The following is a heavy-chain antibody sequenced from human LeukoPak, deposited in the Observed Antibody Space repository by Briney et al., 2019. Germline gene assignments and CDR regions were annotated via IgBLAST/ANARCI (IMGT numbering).Heavy chain of an antibody. D-gene: IGHD4-17*01. CDR1: GFTFSSCA. CDR2: ISGIGGST. CDR3: AKDRHSTTVRPRQDY. J-gene: IGHJ4*02. V-gene: IGHV3-23*01. Sequence: PGGSLRLSCAGSGFTFSSCAMSWVRQAPGKGLEWVAAISGIGGSTYYADSVKDRLTISRDNTKNTLYLQMSSLRAEDTAVYYCAKDRHSTTVRPRQDYWGQGTLVTVSS.